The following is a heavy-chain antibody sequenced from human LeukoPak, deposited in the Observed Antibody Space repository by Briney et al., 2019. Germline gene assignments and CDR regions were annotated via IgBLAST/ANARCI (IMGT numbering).Heavy chain of an antibody. CDR3: ASPPRRYCSSTSCYGG. CDR1: GYSFTSYW. J-gene: IGHJ4*02. D-gene: IGHD2-2*01. V-gene: IGHV5-51*01. CDR2: IYPGDSDT. Sequence: GESLKVSCKGSGYSFTSYWIGWVRQMPGKGLGWMGIIYPGDSDTRYSPSFQGQVTISADKSISTAYLQWSSLKASDTAMYYCASPPRRYCSSTSCYGGWGQGTLVTVSS.